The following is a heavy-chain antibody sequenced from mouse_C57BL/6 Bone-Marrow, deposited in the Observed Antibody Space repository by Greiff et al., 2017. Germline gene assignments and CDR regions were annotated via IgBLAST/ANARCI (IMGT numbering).Heavy chain of an antibody. CDR1: GFTFSDYY. Sequence: EVKLVESGGGLVQPGGSLKLSCAASGFTFSDYYMYWVRQTPEKRLEWVAYISNGGGSTYYPDTVKGRFTISRDNAKNTLYLQMSRLKSEDTAMYYCAREDMITTRDYYAMDYWDQGTSVTVSS. CDR3: AREDMITTRDYYAMDY. J-gene: IGHJ4*01. CDR2: ISNGGGST. V-gene: IGHV5-12*01. D-gene: IGHD2-4*01.